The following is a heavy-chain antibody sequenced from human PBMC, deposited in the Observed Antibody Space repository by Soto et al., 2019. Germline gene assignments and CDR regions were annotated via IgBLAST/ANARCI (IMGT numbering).Heavy chain of an antibody. CDR3: AREAVMVRGVIPPIDY. Sequence: SVKVSCKASGYTFNSYYVHWVRQAPGQGLEWMGGIIPIFGTANYAQKFQGRVTITADESTSTAYMELSSLRSEDTAVYYCAREAVMVRGVIPPIDYWGQGTLVTVSS. J-gene: IGHJ4*02. CDR1: GYTFNSYY. V-gene: IGHV1-69*13. D-gene: IGHD3-10*01. CDR2: IIPIFGTA.